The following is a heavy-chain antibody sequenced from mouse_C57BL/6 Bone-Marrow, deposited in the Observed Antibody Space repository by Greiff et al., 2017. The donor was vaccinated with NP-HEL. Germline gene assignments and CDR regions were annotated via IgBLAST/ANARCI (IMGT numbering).Heavy chain of an antibody. CDR1: GYSFTGYY. D-gene: IGHD2-4*01. Sequence: VQLQQSGPELVKPGASVKISCKASGYSFTGYYMNWVKQSPEKSLEWIGEINPSTGGTTYNQKFKAKATLTVDKSSSTAYMQLKSLTSEDSSVYYCARSLIYYYYPDYWGQGTTLTVSS. CDR2: INPSTGGT. J-gene: IGHJ2*01. V-gene: IGHV1-42*01. CDR3: ARSLIYYYYPDY.